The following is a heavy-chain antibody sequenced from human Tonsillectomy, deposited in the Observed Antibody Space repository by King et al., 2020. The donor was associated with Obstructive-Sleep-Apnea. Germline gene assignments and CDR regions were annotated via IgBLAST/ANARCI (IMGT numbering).Heavy chain of an antibody. Sequence: VQLVESGGGLVKPGGSLRLSCAASGFTFSTYSMNLVLQAPGKGLEWGSSISRRGNHIYYADSVSGRFTISRDNAKNSPFLKMNSLRAEDTAVYYCATGTYCNSTTCYAAGYWGQGTLVTVSS. CDR2: ISRRGNHI. J-gene: IGHJ4*02. CDR3: ATGTYCNSTTCYAAGY. CDR1: GFTFSTYS. V-gene: IGHV3-21*01. D-gene: IGHD2-2*01.